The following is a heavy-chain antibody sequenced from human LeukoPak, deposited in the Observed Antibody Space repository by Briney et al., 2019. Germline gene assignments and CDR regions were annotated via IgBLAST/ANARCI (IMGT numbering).Heavy chain of an antibody. CDR2: ISWNSGSI. CDR1: GFTFDDYA. V-gene: IGHV3-9*01. Sequence: GRSLRLSCAASGFTFDDYAMHWVRQAPGKGLEWVSGISWNSGSIGYADSVKGRFTISRDNAKNSPYLQMNSLRDEDTALYYCANLGSAGCRRITSCSAYMDVWGKGTTVTVSS. J-gene: IGHJ6*03. D-gene: IGHD2-2*01. CDR3: ANLGSAGCRRITSCSAYMDV.